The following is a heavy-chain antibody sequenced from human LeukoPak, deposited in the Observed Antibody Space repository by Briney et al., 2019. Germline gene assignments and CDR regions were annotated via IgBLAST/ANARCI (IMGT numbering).Heavy chain of an antibody. V-gene: IGHV3-21*01. CDR2: ISSSSSYI. J-gene: IGHJ4*02. CDR1: GFTFTNYA. Sequence: PGGSLRLSCIASGFTFTNYAMHWVRQAPGKGLEWVSSISSSSSYIYYADSVKGRFTISKDNAKNSLYLQMNSLRAEDTAVYYCARDRIVVVPAADGKGFDYWGQGTLVTVSS. D-gene: IGHD2-2*01. CDR3: ARDRIVVVPAADGKGFDY.